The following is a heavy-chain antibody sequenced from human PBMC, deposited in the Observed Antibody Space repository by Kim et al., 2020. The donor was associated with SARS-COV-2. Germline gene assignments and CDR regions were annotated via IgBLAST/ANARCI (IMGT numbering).Heavy chain of an antibody. D-gene: IGHD3-10*01. CDR1: GYTFTSYA. CDR2: INAGNGNT. CDR3: ARGDPGYYDYFDY. J-gene: IGHJ4*02. Sequence: ASVKVSCKASGYTFTSYAMHWVRQAPGQRLEWMGWINAGNGNTKYSQKFQGRVTITRDTSASTAYMELSSLRSEDTAVYYCARGDPGYYDYFDYWGQGTLVTVSS. V-gene: IGHV1-3*01.